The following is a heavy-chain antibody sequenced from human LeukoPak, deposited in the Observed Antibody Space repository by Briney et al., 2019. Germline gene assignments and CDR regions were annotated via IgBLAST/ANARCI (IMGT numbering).Heavy chain of an antibody. CDR1: GYTFTSYG. V-gene: IGHV1-18*01. J-gene: IGHJ4*02. Sequence: GASVKVSCKASGYTFTSYGINWMRQAPGQGLEWMGWISTYNGNTNYAQRLQGRVTMTTETSTSTAYMELRSLRSDDTAVYYCARDPEEYYDILTGYYTEYYFDYWGQGTLVTVSS. CDR2: ISTYNGNT. CDR3: ARDPEEYYDILTGYYTEYYFDY. D-gene: IGHD3-9*01.